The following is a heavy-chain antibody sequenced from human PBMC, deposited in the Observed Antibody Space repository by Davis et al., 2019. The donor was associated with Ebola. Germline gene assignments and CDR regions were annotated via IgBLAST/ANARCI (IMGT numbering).Heavy chain of an antibody. Sequence: GESLKISCAASEFTFNNYPMHWVRQAPGKGLEWVAVIWYDGSNKYYADSVKGRFTISRDNSKNTLYLQMNSLRAEDTAVYYCASQITMVRGVNYYYGMDVWGKGTTVTVSS. J-gene: IGHJ6*04. CDR2: IWYDGSNK. D-gene: IGHD3-10*01. CDR1: EFTFNNYP. V-gene: IGHV3-33*08. CDR3: ASQITMVRGVNYYYGMDV.